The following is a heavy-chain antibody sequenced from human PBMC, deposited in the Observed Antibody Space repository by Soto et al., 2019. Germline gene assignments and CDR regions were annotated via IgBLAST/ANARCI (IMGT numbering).Heavy chain of an antibody. J-gene: IGHJ4*02. CDR3: ARHETGTTDGLGFDY. Sequence: SETLSLTCTVSGGSISSYYWSWIRQPPGKGLEWIGYIYYSGSTNYNPSLKSRVTISVDTSKNQFSLKLSSVTAADTAVYYCARHETGTTDGLGFDYWGQGTLVTVSS. D-gene: IGHD1-1*01. CDR2: IYYSGST. CDR1: GGSISSYY. V-gene: IGHV4-59*08.